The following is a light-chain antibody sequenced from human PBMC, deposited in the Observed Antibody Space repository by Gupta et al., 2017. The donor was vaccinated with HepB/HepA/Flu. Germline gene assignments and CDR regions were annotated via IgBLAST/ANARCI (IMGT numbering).Light chain of an antibody. CDR1: SSNIGSNT. Sequence: QSVLTQPPSASATPGPRVTISRSGSSSNIGSNTVNWYRQLPGTAPKLLMYGNNPRPSGVPDRFSGSKCDTSASVASSGLQAEEEADYYCAAWDDSMNVVVFGGGTKLTVL. V-gene: IGLV1-44*01. CDR2: GNN. J-gene: IGLJ2*01. CDR3: AAWDDSMNVVV.